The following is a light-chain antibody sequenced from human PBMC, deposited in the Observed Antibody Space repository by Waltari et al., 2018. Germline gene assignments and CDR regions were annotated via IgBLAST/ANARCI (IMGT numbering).Light chain of an antibody. CDR3: LSPDSSGTYVV. V-gene: IGLV3-10*01. CDR2: DDS. J-gene: IGLJ2*01. CDR1: ALSTKY. Sequence: SYELTQPPSVSVSPGQTASITCSGHALSTKYSFWYHQKSGQAPVLVIFDDSKRPPGIPERISGSSSGTMATLTLSGAQLEDEGDYYCLSPDSSGTYVVFGGGTKLTVL.